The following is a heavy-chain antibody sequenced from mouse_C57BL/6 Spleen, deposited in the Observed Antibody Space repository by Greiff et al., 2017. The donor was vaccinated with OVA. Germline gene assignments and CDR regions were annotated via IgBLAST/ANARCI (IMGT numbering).Heavy chain of an antibody. Sequence: VQRVESGPGLVQPSQSLSITCTVSGFSLTSYGVHWVRQSPGKGLEWLGVIWSGGSTDYNAAFISSLSISKDNSKSQVFFKMSNLRADDTAIYYCALQGGSDYAMDYWGKGTSVTVSS. CDR1: GFSLTSYG. D-gene: IGHD1-1*01. CDR3: ALQGGSDYAMDY. J-gene: IGHJ4*01. CDR2: IWSGGST. V-gene: IGHV2-2*01.